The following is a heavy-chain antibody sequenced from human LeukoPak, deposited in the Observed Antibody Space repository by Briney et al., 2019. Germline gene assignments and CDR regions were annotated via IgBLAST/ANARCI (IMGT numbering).Heavy chain of an antibody. V-gene: IGHV6-1*01. CDR1: GDSVSSNSAA. CDR3: ARDVSRRGIYFDY. CDR2: TYYRSMCYN. J-gene: IGHJ4*02. Sequence: HALSLTCAISGDSVSSNSAAWNWTRHSPSRALEWLGRTYYRSMCYNDYSVSVKRRITINPGTSKKQFSLQLDSVTPVDTAVYHCARDVSRRGIYFDYWGQVTLVTVSS. D-gene: IGHD3-16*01.